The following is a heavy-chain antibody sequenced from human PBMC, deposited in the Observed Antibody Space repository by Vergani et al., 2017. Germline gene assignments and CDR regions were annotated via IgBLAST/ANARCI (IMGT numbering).Heavy chain of an antibody. CDR3: AKAGITIFGVVTWYFDL. V-gene: IGHV3-9*01. Sequence: EVQLVESGGGLVQPGGSLRLSCAASGFTFDDYAMHWVRQAPGKGLEWVSGISWNSGSIGYADSVKGRFTISRDNAKNSLYLQMNSLRAEDTALYYCAKAGITIFGVVTWYFDLWGRGTLVTVSS. CDR1: GFTFDDYA. CDR2: ISWNSGSI. J-gene: IGHJ2*01. D-gene: IGHD3-3*01.